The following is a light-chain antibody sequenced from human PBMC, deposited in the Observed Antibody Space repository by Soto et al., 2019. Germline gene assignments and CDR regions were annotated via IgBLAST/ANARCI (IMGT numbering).Light chain of an antibody. J-gene: IGLJ1*01. V-gene: IGLV2-14*03. Sequence: QSVLTQPASVSGSPGQSITISCTGTSSVIGGYNYVSWYQQHPGKAPNLLIYDVSNRPSGISNRFSGSKSGNTASLTISGLRAKDEADYYCSLYSSSSTLYVFGTGTKVTVL. CDR3: SLYSSSSTLYV. CDR2: DVS. CDR1: SSVIGGYNY.